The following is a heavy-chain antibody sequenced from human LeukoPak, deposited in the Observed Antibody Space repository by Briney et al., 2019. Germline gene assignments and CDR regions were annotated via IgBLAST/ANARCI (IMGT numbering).Heavy chain of an antibody. V-gene: IGHV4-34*01. CDR1: GGSFSGYY. CDR3: ARRAYYYGSGSYYTYFDY. CDR2: INHSGST. D-gene: IGHD3-10*01. J-gene: IGHJ4*02. Sequence: PSETLSLTCAVYGGSFSGYYWSWIRQPPGKGLEWIGEINHSGSTNYNPSLKSRVTISVDTSKNQFSLKLSSVTAADTAVYYCARRAYYYGSGSYYTYFDYWGQGTLVTVSS.